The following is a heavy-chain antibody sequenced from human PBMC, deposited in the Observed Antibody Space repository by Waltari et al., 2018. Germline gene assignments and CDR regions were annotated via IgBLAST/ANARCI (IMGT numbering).Heavy chain of an antibody. D-gene: IGHD3-3*01. V-gene: IGHV4-61*02. CDR2: IYTSGST. CDR1: GGSISSGSYY. Sequence: QVQLQESGPGLVKPSQTLSLTCTVSGGSISSGSYYWSWSRQPAGKGLEWIGRIYTSGSTNYNPSLKSRVTISVDTSKNQFSLKLSSVTAADTAVYYCARQDYDFWSGYYTGWFDPWGQGTLVTVSS. CDR3: ARQDYDFWSGYYTGWFDP. J-gene: IGHJ5*02.